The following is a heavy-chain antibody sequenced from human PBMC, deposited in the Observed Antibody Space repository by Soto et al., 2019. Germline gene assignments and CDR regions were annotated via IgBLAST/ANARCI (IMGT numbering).Heavy chain of an antibody. CDR1: GGSFSGYY. V-gene: IGHV4-34*01. CDR3: ARGGGFDY. Sequence: KRSETLSLTCAVYGGSFSGYYWSWIRQPPGKGLEWIGEINHSGSTNYNPSLKSRVTISVDTSKNQFSLKLSSVTAADTAVYYCARGGGFDYWGQGTLVTVSS. CDR2: INHSGST. D-gene: IGHD3-16*01. J-gene: IGHJ4*02.